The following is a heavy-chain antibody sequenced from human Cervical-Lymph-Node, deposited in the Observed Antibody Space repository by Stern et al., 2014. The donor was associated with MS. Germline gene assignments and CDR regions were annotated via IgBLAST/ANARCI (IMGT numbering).Heavy chain of an antibody. D-gene: IGHD2-2*01. J-gene: IGHJ5*02. CDR1: GNSFTSYW. Sequence: EVQLVESGAEVKKPGESLKISCKGSGNSFTSYWIGWVRQMPGKGLEWMGIIHPGDSDNRYSPSFQGQVTISADKAISTAYLQWSSLKASDTAMYYCARRHCSSRRCGWFDPWGQGTLVTVSS. CDR2: IHPGDSDN. V-gene: IGHV5-51*01. CDR3: ARRHCSSRRCGWFDP.